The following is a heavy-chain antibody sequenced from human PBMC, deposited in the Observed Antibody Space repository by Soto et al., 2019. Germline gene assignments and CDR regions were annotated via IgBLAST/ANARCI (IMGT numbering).Heavy chain of an antibody. CDR3: ARDGGRHSGGIDY. Sequence: QVQLVQSGAEVKKPGSSVKVSCKASGGTFSSYSINWVRQAPGQGLEWMGEIIPIFGTANYAQKFQGRVTNYADESTSTAYMELSSLRSEDTAVDYFARDGGRHSGGIDYWGQGTLVTVSS. J-gene: IGHJ4*02. D-gene: IGHD1-26*01. CDR1: GGTFSSYS. CDR2: IIPIFGTA. V-gene: IGHV1-69*01.